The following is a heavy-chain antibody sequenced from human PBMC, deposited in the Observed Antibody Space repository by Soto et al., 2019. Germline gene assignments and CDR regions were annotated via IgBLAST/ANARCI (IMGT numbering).Heavy chain of an antibody. V-gene: IGHV1-18*04. D-gene: IGHD2-15*01. Sequence: GASVKVSCKASGYTFTSYGISWVRQVPGQGLDWMGWISAYNGNTKYAQDLQGRVTMTTDTSTSTAYMELRSLRSDDTAMYYSARFSGGSYNTYYFYYGMDVWGQGTTVTVSS. J-gene: IGHJ6*02. CDR2: ISAYNGNT. CDR1: GYTFTSYG. CDR3: ARFSGGSYNTYYFYYGMDV.